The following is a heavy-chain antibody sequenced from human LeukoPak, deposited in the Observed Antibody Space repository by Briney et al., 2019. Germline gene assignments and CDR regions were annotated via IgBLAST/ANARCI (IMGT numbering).Heavy chain of an antibody. J-gene: IGHJ4*02. Sequence: ASVKVSCKASGYTFSGYYVHWVRQAPGQGLQWMGWINPNSGDTNYAQKFQGRVTMTRDTSISTAYMELSRQTSDDTAVYYCAREITGMIGPTDYWGQGTLVTVSS. CDR3: AREITGMIGPTDY. CDR1: GYTFSGYY. CDR2: INPNSGDT. V-gene: IGHV1-2*02. D-gene: IGHD1-20*01.